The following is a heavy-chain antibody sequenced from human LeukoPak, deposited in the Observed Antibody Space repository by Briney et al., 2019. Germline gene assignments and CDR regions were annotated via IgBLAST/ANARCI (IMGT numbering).Heavy chain of an antibody. J-gene: IGHJ4*02. CDR3: ARVVYYYDSSGYSWDY. V-gene: IGHV3-7*01. CDR1: GFTFSSYW. D-gene: IGHD3-22*01. Sequence: GGSLRLSCAASGFTFSSYWMSWVRQAPGKGLEWVANIKQDGSEKYYVDSVKGRFTISRDNAKNSLYLQMNSLRAEDTAVYYRARVVYYYDSSGYSWDYWGQGTLVTVSS. CDR2: IKQDGSEK.